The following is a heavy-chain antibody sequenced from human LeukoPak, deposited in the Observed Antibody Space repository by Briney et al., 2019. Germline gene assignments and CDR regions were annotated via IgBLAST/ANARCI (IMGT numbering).Heavy chain of an antibody. CDR1: GGSFSGYY. D-gene: IGHD2-15*01. CDR3: ARLNDVVVVAATSAFDI. J-gene: IGHJ3*02. CDR2: INHSGST. V-gene: IGHV4-34*01. Sequence: PSETLSLTCAVYGGSFSGYYWSWIRQPPGKGLEWIGEINHSGSTNYNPSLKSRVTISVDTSKNQFSLKLRSVTAADTAVYYCARLNDVVVVAATSAFDIWGQGTMVTVSS.